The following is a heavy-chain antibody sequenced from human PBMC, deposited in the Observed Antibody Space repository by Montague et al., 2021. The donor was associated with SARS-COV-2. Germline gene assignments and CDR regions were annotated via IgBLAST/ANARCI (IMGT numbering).Heavy chain of an antibody. J-gene: IGHJ4*02. D-gene: IGHD1-26*01. CDR2: IYHSGST. CDR1: GGSVSSGGYY. CDR3: ARVSLSGAATTGDY. Sequence: SETLSLTCTVSGGSVSSGGYYWSWVRQPPGKGLEWIGSIYHSGSTYYNPSLKSRVTISIDTSKNQFSLKLSSVTAAGTAVYYCARVSLSGAATTGDYWGQGTLVTVSS. V-gene: IGHV4-61*08.